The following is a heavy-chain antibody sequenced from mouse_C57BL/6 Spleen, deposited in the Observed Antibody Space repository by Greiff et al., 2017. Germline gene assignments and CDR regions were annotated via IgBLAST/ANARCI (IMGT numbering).Heavy chain of an antibody. J-gene: IGHJ3*01. CDR2: IRLKSDNYAT. V-gene: IGHV6-3*01. CDR3: TGLPFAY. CDR1: GFTFSNYW. Sequence: EVKVEESGGLVQPGGSMKLSCVASGFTFSNYWMNWVRQSPEKGLEWVAQIRLKSDNYATHYAESVKGRFTISRDDSKSSVYLQMNNLRAEDTGIYYCTGLPFAYWGQGTLVTVSA.